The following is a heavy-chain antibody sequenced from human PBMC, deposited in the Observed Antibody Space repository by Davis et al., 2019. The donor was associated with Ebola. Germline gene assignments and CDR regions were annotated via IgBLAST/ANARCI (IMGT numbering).Heavy chain of an antibody. J-gene: IGHJ6*04. CDR1: GFTFTTYA. CDR2: ISGSGSNT. CDR3: ARSGLSFGVVKYHYGMDA. D-gene: IGHD3-3*01. V-gene: IGHV3-23*01. Sequence: PGGSLRLSCAASGFTFTTYALSWVRQAPGKGLEWVSSISGSGSNTYYADSVKGRFTISRDNSKKTMYLQMNSLRGEDTAVYYCARSGLSFGVVKYHYGMDAWGKGTTVTVSS.